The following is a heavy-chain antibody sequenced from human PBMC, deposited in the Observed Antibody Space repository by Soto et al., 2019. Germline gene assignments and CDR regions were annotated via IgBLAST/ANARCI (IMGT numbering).Heavy chain of an antibody. V-gene: IGHV3-48*02. CDR1: GFTFSSYG. CDR3: ARVNYLDDY. CDR2: ISSAGDIR. D-gene: IGHD1-7*01. J-gene: IGHJ4*02. Sequence: GGSLRLSCAASGFTFSSYGMNWLRQAPGKGLEWVSFISSAGDIRMFADSVQGRFTISRDNAKNSLYLQMNSLRDEDSAVYYCARVNYLDDYWGQGTLVTVFS.